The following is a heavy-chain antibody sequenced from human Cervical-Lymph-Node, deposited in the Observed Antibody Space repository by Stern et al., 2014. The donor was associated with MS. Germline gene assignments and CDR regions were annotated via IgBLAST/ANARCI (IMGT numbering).Heavy chain of an antibody. V-gene: IGHV6-1*01. CDR1: GDSVPSNTTA. Sequence: QVQLQQSGPGLVKPSQTLSVTCAISGDSVPSNTTAWNWIRQSPSGGLEWLGRTYYRSKWYSEYAISVKSRMTFNPDTSKNQISLHLNSVTPEDTAVYYCARGWQRLAFDSWGQGTLVVVSS. J-gene: IGHJ4*02. D-gene: IGHD6-25*01. CDR2: TYYRSKWYS. CDR3: ARGWQRLAFDS.